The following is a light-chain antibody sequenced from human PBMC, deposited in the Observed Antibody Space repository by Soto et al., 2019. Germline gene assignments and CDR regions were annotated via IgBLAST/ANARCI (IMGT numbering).Light chain of an antibody. V-gene: IGKV1-27*01. CDR1: QGIGNY. J-gene: IGKJ1*01. CDR3: QKYDSAPRT. Sequence: DIPMTQSPSSLSASVGDRVTITCRASQGIGNYLAWYQQKPGKVPKLLIYAASTLQSGVPSRFSGSGSGTVFTLTISSLQPEDVATYYCQKYDSAPRTFGQGTKVEIK. CDR2: AAS.